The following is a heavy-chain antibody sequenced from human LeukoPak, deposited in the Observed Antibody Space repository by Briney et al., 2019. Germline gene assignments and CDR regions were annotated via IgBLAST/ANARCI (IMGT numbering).Heavy chain of an antibody. CDR1: GGSISSYY. CDR3: ARDGRATMVRGVIDSTPPNWFDP. CDR2: IYYNGGT. D-gene: IGHD3-10*01. Sequence: SETLSLTCTVSGGSISSYYWSWIRQPPGKGLEWIGYIYYNGGTNYNPSLRSRVTISVDTSKNQFSLKLCSVTAADTAVYYCARDGRATMVRGVIDSTPPNWFDPWGQGTLVTVSS. J-gene: IGHJ5*02. V-gene: IGHV4-59*01.